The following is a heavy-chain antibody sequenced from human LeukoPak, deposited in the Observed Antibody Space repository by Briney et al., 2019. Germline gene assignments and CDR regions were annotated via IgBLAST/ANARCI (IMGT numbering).Heavy chain of an antibody. Sequence: SETLSLTCTVSGGSISSGSHYWSWIRQPAGKGLEWIGRIYTSGSTNYNPSLKSRVTISVDTSKNQFSLKLSSVTAADTAVYYCARFDTAMASPAFDYWGQGTLVTVSS. J-gene: IGHJ4*02. CDR2: IYTSGST. D-gene: IGHD5-18*01. CDR3: ARFDTAMASPAFDY. V-gene: IGHV4-61*02. CDR1: GGSISSGSHY.